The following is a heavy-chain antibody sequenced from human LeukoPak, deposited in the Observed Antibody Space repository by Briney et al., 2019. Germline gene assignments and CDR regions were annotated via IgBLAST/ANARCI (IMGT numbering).Heavy chain of an antibody. CDR1: GGSISNYY. V-gene: IGHV4-59*01. Sequence: SETLSLTCTVSGGSISNYYWSWIRQPPGKGLEWIGYISYSGSTNYNPSLKSRVTISVDTSKNQFSLKLSSVTAADTAVYYCARRGQAGYLYWGQGTLVTVSS. CDR3: ARRGQAGYLY. J-gene: IGHJ4*02. CDR2: ISYSGST. D-gene: IGHD3-16*02.